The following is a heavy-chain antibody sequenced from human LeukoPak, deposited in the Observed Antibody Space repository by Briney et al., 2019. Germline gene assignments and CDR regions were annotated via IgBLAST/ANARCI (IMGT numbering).Heavy chain of an antibody. CDR1: GFTFSSYS. CDR2: ISSSSSTI. D-gene: IGHD5-18*01. Sequence: GGSLRLSCAASGFTFSSYSMNWVRQAPGKGLEWVSYISSSSSTIYYADSVKGRFTISRDNAKNSLYLQMNSLRAEDTALYYCAKDVNEGLSDTATFDYWGQGTLVTVSS. CDR3: AKDVNEGLSDTATFDY. V-gene: IGHV3-48*04. J-gene: IGHJ4*02.